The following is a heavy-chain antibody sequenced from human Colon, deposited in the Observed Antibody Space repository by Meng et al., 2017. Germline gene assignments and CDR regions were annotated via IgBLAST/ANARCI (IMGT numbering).Heavy chain of an antibody. Sequence: SVKVSCKASGGTFSSYAISWVRQAPGQGLEWMGGIIPIFGTANYAQKCQGRVTSTADKSTSTAYMELSSLRSEDTAVYYCASKRRAYYYDSSGYYSFDYWGQGTLVTVSS. J-gene: IGHJ4*02. CDR3: ASKRRAYYYDSSGYYSFDY. V-gene: IGHV1-69*06. CDR1: GGTFSSYA. D-gene: IGHD3-22*01. CDR2: IIPIFGTA.